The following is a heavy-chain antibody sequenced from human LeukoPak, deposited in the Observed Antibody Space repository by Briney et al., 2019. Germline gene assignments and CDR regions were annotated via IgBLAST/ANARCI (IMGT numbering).Heavy chain of an antibody. J-gene: IGHJ5*02. CDR2: ISSSSSYI. CDR3: ARAIAAWSPIVTSRLGWFDP. V-gene: IGHV3-21*01. CDR1: GFTFSSYS. Sequence: GGSLRLSCAASGFTFSSYSMNWVRQAPGKGLEWVSSISSSSSYIYYADSVKGRFTISRDNAKNSLYLQMNSLRAEDTAVYYSARAIAAWSPIVTSRLGWFDPWGRGTLVTVSS. D-gene: IGHD6-6*01.